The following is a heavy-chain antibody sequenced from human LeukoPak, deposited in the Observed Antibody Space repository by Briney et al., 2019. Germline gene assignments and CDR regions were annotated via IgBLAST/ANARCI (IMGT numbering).Heavy chain of an antibody. Sequence: PGGSLRLSCAASGFTFSKYGMSWVRQAPGKGLEWVSLISGSGRSTYYAAFVKGRFTISRDKSKNTLYMQMNSLRAEDTAVYYCAKGTYYYESSGYYPGAGDAFDIWGQGTMVTVSS. J-gene: IGHJ3*02. CDR2: ISGSGRST. CDR3: AKGTYYYESSGYYPGAGDAFDI. D-gene: IGHD3-22*01. V-gene: IGHV3-23*01. CDR1: GFTFSKYG.